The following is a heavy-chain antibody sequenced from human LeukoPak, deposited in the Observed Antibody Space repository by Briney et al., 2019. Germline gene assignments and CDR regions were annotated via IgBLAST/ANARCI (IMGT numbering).Heavy chain of an antibody. J-gene: IGHJ6*02. CDR2: ISGSGGST. Sequence: GGSLRLSCAASGFTFSSYAMSWVRQAPGKGLEWVSAISGSGGSTYYADSVKGRFTISRDNSKNTLYLQMNSLRAEDTAVYYCAKALTNIAAAGISTYYYYGMDVWGQGTTVTVSS. D-gene: IGHD6-13*01. V-gene: IGHV3-23*01. CDR3: AKALTNIAAAGISTYYYYGMDV. CDR1: GFTFSSYA.